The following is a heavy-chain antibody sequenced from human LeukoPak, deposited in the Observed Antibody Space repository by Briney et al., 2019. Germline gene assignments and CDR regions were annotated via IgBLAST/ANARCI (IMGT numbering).Heavy chain of an antibody. CDR3: ARTSRYFDWLLDAFDI. D-gene: IGHD3-9*01. CDR2: INHSGST. Sequence: SETLSLTCAVYGGSFSDYYWSWIRQPPGKGLEWIGEINHSGSTKDNPSLKSRVSISVDTSENQFSLQLSSVTAADTAVYYCARTSRYFDWLLDAFDIWGQGTVVTVSS. J-gene: IGHJ3*02. V-gene: IGHV4-34*01. CDR1: GGSFSDYY.